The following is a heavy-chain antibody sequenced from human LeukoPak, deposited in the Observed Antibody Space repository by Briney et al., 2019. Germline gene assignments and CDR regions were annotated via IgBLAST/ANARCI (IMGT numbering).Heavy chain of an antibody. D-gene: IGHD5-12*01. CDR3: ARRGSGYGQYDY. J-gene: IGHJ4*02. CDR2: INNIGVNT. Sequence: PGGSLRLSCTASGFAFSDYGMSWVRQAPGEGLEWVSSINNIGVNTHYSESVKGRFTISRDNSKNTLYLQMNSLRAEDTAVYYCARRGSGYGQYDYWGQGTLVTVSS. V-gene: IGHV3-23*01. CDR1: GFAFSDYG.